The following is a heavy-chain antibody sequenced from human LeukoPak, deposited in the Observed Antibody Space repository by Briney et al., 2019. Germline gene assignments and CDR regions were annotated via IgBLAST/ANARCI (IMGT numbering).Heavy chain of an antibody. D-gene: IGHD5-24*01. Sequence: GGSLRLSCAASGFTFTSYAMSCVRQAPGKGLEWVSAYSDSGGSRYYAEAVKGRFTISRDNSKDTLYLQMNSLRAEDTAIYYCAKRDSTYWGQGTLVTVSS. CDR3: AKRDSTY. J-gene: IGHJ4*02. V-gene: IGHV3-23*01. CDR2: YSDSGGSR. CDR1: GFTFTSYA.